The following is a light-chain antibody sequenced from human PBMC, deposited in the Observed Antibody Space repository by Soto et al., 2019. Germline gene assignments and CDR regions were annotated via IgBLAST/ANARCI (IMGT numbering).Light chain of an antibody. Sequence: EIVLTQSPGTLSLSPGEATRLSCRASQSINSDVAWYQQKVGQTPRLLIHGASTRATGIAARFSGSGSGTEFTLTISGLQSEDFATYYCQQYNNWPVTFGGGTRWIS. CDR2: GAS. CDR3: QQYNNWPVT. CDR1: QSINSD. J-gene: IGKJ4*01. V-gene: IGKV3D-15*01.